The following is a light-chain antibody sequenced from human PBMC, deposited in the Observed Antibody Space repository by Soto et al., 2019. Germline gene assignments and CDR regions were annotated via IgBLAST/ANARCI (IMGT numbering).Light chain of an antibody. J-gene: IGKJ4*01. Sequence: IHMTQSPSTISASVGDRVTITCRASHSIKNWLAWYQQKPGTAPKFLTYDASTLESGGPSRFGGGGSGTEFPPTISLVHDDDVVSYFYQQYDGYPRTFGGGTKVEIK. CDR1: HSIKNW. CDR2: DAS. V-gene: IGKV1-5*01. CDR3: QQYDGYPRT.